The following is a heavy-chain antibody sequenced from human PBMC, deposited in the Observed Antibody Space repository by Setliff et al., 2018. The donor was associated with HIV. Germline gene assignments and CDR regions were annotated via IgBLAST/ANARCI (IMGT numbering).Heavy chain of an antibody. Sequence: ASVKVSCKASGDTFRSRAFNWVRQAPGQGPEWMGGIIPMFGTANYAQKFQGRVTITADESTSTVYMELSSLRSEDTAVYYCVRGGQYYRSTYYYYYMDVWGKGTTVTVSS. CDR1: GDTFRSRA. CDR3: VRGGQYYRSTYYYYYMDV. CDR2: IIPMFGTA. J-gene: IGHJ6*03. V-gene: IGHV1-69*13. D-gene: IGHD3-16*02.